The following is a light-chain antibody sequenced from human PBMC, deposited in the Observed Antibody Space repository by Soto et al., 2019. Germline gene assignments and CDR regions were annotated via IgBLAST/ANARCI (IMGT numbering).Light chain of an antibody. V-gene: IGKV3-11*01. CDR1: QNVNNY. CDR2: DVS. Sequence: EIVLTQSPATLSLSPGERATLSCRASQNVNNYLTWYQQKPGQAPRLLIYDVSNRATGIPARFSGSGSGTDFTLTISSLEPEDFAIYYCQQRRNWPLTFGGGTKVEI. J-gene: IGKJ4*01. CDR3: QQRRNWPLT.